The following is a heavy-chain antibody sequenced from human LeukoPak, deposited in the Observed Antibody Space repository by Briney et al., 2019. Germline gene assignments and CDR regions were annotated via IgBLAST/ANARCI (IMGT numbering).Heavy chain of an antibody. CDR1: GGSISSGDFY. CDR2: IYYSGST. D-gene: IGHD6-25*01. Sequence: SETLSLTCTVSGGSISSGDFYWSWIRQPPGRGLEWIGYIYYSGSTYYTPSLKSRVTISVDTSKNQFSLKLSSVTAADTAVYYCARGLSEDYYYGMDVWGQGTTVTVSS. V-gene: IGHV4-30-4*02. CDR3: ARGLSEDYYYGMDV. J-gene: IGHJ6*02.